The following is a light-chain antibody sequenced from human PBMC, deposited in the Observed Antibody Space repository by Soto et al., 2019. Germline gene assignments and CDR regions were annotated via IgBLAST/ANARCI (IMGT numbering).Light chain of an antibody. J-gene: IGLJ1*01. Sequence: QLVLTQPLSVSGAPGQRVTISCTGSSFNIGAGYDVHWYQQLPGTAPKLLIYGNSNRPSGVPDRFSGSKSGTSASLAITGLQAEDEADYYCQSYDSSLSGYVFGTGTKLTVL. CDR1: SFNIGAGYD. V-gene: IGLV1-40*01. CDR3: QSYDSSLSGYV. CDR2: GNS.